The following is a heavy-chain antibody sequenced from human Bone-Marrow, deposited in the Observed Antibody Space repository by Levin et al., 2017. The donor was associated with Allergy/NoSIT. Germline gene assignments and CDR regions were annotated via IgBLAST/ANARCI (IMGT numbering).Heavy chain of an antibody. J-gene: IGHJ4*02. Sequence: GGSLRLSCAASGFSFSDHYMDWVRQAPGKGLEWLARTRSKGHSYSTEYAAFVKGRFSISRDASKTSLYLQMNSLKTEDTAVYYCARGPYCSGGRCPGAFEYWGQGTLVTVSS. CDR2: TRSKGHSYST. CDR1: GFSFSDHY. V-gene: IGHV3-72*01. CDR3: ARGPYCSGGRCPGAFEY. D-gene: IGHD2-15*01.